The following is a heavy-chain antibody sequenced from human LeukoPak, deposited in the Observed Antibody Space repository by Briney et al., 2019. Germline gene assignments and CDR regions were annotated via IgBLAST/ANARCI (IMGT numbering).Heavy chain of an antibody. V-gene: IGHV4-59*01. D-gene: IGHD5-24*01. CDR1: GGSISSYY. CDR3: ASSRDGYNWGFDY. CDR2: IYYSGST. J-gene: IGHJ4*02. Sequence: SETLSLTCTVSGGSISSYYWGWIRQPPGKGLEWIGYIYYSGSTNYNPSLKSRVTISVDTSKNQFSLKLSSVTAADTAVYYCASSRDGYNWGFDYWGQGTLVTVSS.